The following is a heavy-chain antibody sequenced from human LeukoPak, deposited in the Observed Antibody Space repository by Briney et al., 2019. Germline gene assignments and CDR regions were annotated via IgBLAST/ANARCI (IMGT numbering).Heavy chain of an antibody. J-gene: IGHJ6*03. D-gene: IGHD3-10*01. CDR3: ERIAAMFRGPYLFYCMDV. CDR2: IKPDGSEK. Sequence: PGGSLRLSCAASGFTFTTYWMTWVRQAPGKGLEWVANIKPDGSEKYYVDSVKGRFTISRDNAKNSVSLQMNSLRAEDTAVFYCERIAAMFRGPYLFYCMDVWGKGTTVTISS. CDR1: GFTFTTYW. V-gene: IGHV3-7*01.